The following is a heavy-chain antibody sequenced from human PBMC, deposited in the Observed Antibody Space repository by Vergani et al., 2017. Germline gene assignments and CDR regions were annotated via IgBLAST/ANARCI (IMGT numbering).Heavy chain of an antibody. J-gene: IGHJ4*02. CDR3: AATPRGWFGELLYPVY. CDR2: ISSSSSYI. CDR1: GFTVSSYS. D-gene: IGHD3-10*01. V-gene: IGHV3-21*01. Sequence: EVQLVESGGGLVQPGGSLRLSCAASGFTVSSYSMNWVRQAPGKGLEWVSSISSSSSYIYYADSVKGRFTISRDNAKNSLYLQMNSLRAEDPAVYYCAATPRGWFGELLYPVYWGQGTLVTVSS.